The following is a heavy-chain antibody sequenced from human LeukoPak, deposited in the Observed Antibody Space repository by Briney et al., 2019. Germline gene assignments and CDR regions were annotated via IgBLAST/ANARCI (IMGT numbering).Heavy chain of an antibody. CDR3: ARVRDGYNDAYDI. Sequence: ASVKVSCKASGYTFSNSYIHWVRQAPGQGLEWMGLINPSGGHTTYTQKFQGRATMTRDTSTSTVYMELSSLRSEDTAVYYCARVRDGYNDAYDIWGQGTMVTVSS. CDR2: INPSGGHT. CDR1: GYTFSNSY. J-gene: IGHJ3*02. V-gene: IGHV1-46*01. D-gene: IGHD5-24*01.